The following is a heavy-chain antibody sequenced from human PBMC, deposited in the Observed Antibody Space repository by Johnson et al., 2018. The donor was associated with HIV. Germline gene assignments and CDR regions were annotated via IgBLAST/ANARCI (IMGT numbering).Heavy chain of an antibody. CDR1: GFTVSSNY. Sequence: MQLVESGGGLVQPGGSLRLSCAASGFTVSSNYMSWVRQAPGNGLEWVSVIYTDDSIYYADSVKGRFTISRDNSKNTLYLQMNSLRAEDTAVYYCAREGDYVWGPGKVSDIWGQGTMVTVSS. J-gene: IGHJ3*02. CDR2: IYTDDSI. CDR3: AREGDYVWGPGKVSDI. D-gene: IGHD3-16*01. V-gene: IGHV3-66*01.